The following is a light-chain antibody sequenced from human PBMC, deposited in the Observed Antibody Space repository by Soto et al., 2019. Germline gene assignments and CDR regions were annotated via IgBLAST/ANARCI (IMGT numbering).Light chain of an antibody. Sequence: QSVLTQPPSVSGAPGQRVTISCTGSSSNIGAGYDVHWYQQLPGTAPKLLIYGNINRPSGVPDRFSGSKSGTSASLAITGLQAEDEADYYCQSSDSSLSGSIFGGGTKVTVL. CDR3: QSSDSSLSGSI. CDR2: GNI. CDR1: SSNIGAGYD. J-gene: IGLJ2*01. V-gene: IGLV1-40*01.